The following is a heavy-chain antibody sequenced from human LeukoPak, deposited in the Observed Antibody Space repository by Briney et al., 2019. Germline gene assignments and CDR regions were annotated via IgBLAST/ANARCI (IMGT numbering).Heavy chain of an antibody. J-gene: IGHJ4*02. CDR1: GFIVSGDF. V-gene: IGHV3-53*01. D-gene: IGHD1-26*01. Sequence: GGSLRLSCAASGFIVSGDFMSWVRQAPGKGLEWVSVIYSDGSTYYADSVKGRFAISRDNSKNTLDLQMTGLRAEDTAVYYCARERGRGRDSPWFDYWGQGTLVTVSS. CDR2: IYSDGST. CDR3: ARERGRGRDSPWFDY.